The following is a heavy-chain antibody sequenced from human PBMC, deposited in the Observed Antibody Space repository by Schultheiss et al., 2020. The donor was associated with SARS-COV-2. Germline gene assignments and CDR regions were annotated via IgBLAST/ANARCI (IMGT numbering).Heavy chain of an antibody. CDR3: ARGPPSWAGNTAFFQH. CDR1: GGSFSGYY. V-gene: IGHV4-34*01. J-gene: IGHJ1*01. CDR2: INHSGST. Sequence: SETLSLTCAVYGGSFSGYYWNWIRQPPGKGLEWIGEINHSGSTNYNPSLKSRVTISVDTSKNQFSLKLSSVTAADTAVYYCARGPPSWAGNTAFFQHWGQGTLVTVSS. D-gene: IGHD5-18*01.